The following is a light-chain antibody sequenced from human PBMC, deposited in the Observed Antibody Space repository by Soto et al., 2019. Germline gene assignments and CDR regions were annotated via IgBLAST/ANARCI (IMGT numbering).Light chain of an antibody. CDR1: QSVGSN. CDR3: QQYNNWPPIT. Sequence: EIVMRQSPATLSVSPGERASLSCRASQSVGSNLAWYQQKPGHAPRLLISGASTRATGIPARFSGSGSGTEFTLTISSLQSEDFAVYYCQQYNNWPPITFGQGTRLEIK. J-gene: IGKJ5*01. V-gene: IGKV3-15*01. CDR2: GAS.